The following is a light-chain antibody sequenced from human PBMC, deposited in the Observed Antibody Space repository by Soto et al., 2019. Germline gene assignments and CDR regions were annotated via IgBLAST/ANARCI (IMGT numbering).Light chain of an antibody. CDR1: SGDVGGYNY. CDR2: EVN. CDR3: SSYAGSSNV. V-gene: IGLV2-8*01. Sequence: QSVLTQPPSASGSPGQSVAISRTGTSGDVGGYNYVSWYQQHPGKAPKLMIYEVNKRPSGVPDRFSGSKSGNTASLTVSGLQAEDEADYYCSSYAGSSNVFGTGTKVTVL. J-gene: IGLJ1*01.